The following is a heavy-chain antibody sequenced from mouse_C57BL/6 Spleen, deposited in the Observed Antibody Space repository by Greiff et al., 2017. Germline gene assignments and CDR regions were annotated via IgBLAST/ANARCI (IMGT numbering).Heavy chain of an antibody. J-gene: IGHJ2*01. V-gene: IGHV1-67*01. D-gene: IGHD1-1*01. CDR1: GYTFTDYA. Sequence: QVQLKESGPELVRPGVSVKISCKGSGYTFTDYAMHWVKQSHAKSLEWIGVISTYYGDASYNQKFKDKATMTVDKSSSTAYMQLSSLTSEDSAVYFCARGIWFGVITTVVGNFDYWGQGTTLTVSS. CDR3: ARGIWFGVITTVVGNFDY. CDR2: ISTYYGDA.